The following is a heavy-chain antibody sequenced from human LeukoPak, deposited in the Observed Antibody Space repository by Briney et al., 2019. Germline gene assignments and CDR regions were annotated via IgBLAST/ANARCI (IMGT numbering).Heavy chain of an antibody. V-gene: IGHV4-61*01. CDR3: ARDHCPECGWYEP. CDR1: GYSISSGYY. CDR2: IYYSGST. D-gene: IGHD3-3*01. J-gene: IGHJ5*02. Sequence: PSETLSLTCSVSGYSISSGYYWGWIRQPPGKGLEWIGYIYYSGSTNYNPSLKSRVTISVDTSKNQFSLKLSSVTAADTAVYYCARDHCPECGWYEPWGQGTWSPSPQ.